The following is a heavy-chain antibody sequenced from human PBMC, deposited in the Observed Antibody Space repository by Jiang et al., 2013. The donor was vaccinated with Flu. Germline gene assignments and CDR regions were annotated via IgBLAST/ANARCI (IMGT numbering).Heavy chain of an antibody. CDR1: GGSISSYY. Sequence: GLVKPSETLSLTCTVSGGSISSYYWSWIRQPPGKGLEWIGYIYYSGSTNYNPSLKSRVTISVDTSKNQFSLKLSSVTAADTAVYYCARHLDVEMATIVFDYWGQGTLVTVSS. CDR2: IYYSGST. J-gene: IGHJ4*02. D-gene: IGHD5-24*01. CDR3: ARHLDVEMATIVFDY. V-gene: IGHV4-59*08.